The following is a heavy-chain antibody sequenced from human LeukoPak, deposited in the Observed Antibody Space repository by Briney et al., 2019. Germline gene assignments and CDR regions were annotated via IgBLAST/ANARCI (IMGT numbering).Heavy chain of an antibody. CDR1: GFAFTGSA. D-gene: IGHD4-17*01. V-gene: IGHV3-73*01. CDR3: TIVVTTVTTS. CDR2: IRSKANSYAT. J-gene: IGHJ5*02. Sequence: GGSLRLSCAASGFAFTGSAMHGVRQASGKGLEWVVRIRSKANSYATAYDASVKGRFTISRDDSKNTAYLQMTSLTTEDTAVYYCTIVVTTVTTSWGQGTLVTVSS.